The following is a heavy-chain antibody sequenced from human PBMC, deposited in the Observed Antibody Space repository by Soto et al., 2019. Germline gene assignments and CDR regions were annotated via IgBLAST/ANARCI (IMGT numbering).Heavy chain of an antibody. Sequence: LRLSCISSGFTFRTYTMNWVRQAPGKGLEWVSGIRGFSPYTFYAESVKGRFTISRDNAKSSLYLQMNSLRAEDTAVYYCARDRGYDAHDYYYNAMDVWGQGTTVTVSS. V-gene: IGHV3-21*01. CDR3: ARDRGYDAHDYYYNAMDV. J-gene: IGHJ6*02. D-gene: IGHD2-15*01. CDR1: GFTFRTYT. CDR2: IRGFSPYT.